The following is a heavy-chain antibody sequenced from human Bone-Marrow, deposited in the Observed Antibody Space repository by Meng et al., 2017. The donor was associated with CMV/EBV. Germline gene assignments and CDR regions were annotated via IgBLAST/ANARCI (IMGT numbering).Heavy chain of an antibody. V-gene: IGHV4-39*07. CDR3: ARVRRKYYDSSGPFDY. Sequence: GSLRLSCTVSGGSISSSSYYWGWIRQPPGKGLEWIGSIYYSGSTYYNPSLKSRVTISVDTSKNQFSLKLSSVTAADTAVYYCARVRRKYYDSSGPFDYWGQGTLVTVSS. J-gene: IGHJ4*02. CDR1: GGSISSSSYY. CDR2: IYYSGST. D-gene: IGHD3-22*01.